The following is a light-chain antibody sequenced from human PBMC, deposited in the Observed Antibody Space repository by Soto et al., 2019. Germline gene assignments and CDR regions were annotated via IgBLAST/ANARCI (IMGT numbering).Light chain of an antibody. CDR2: DVS. J-gene: IGLJ2*01. CDR3: YSYTSSSTVL. CDR1: SSDVGGYNY. Sequence: QSALTQPASVSGSPGQSITISCTGISSDVGGYNYVSWYQQHPDKAPKLMIYDVSNRRSGVSNRFSGSKSGNTASLTISRLQAEDEADYYCYSYTSSSTVLFGGGTKLTVL. V-gene: IGLV2-14*01.